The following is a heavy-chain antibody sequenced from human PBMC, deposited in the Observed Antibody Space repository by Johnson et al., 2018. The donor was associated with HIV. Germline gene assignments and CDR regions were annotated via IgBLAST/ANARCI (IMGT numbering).Heavy chain of an antibody. V-gene: IGHV3-74*02. J-gene: IGHJ3*01. CDR2: INWAGTST. CDR3: QVNSLRAEDTGVYHCARDRHGSGRPNAFDL. CDR1: GFTFSSYW. D-gene: IGHD3-10*01. Sequence: MLLVESGGGLVQPGGSLRLSCAASGFTFSSYWMHWVRQVPGKGLEWISVINWAGTSTAYADSLKGRFTISREKAKNSLKGRITISREKAKKSLYLQVNSLRAEDTGVYHCARDRHGSGRPNAFDLWGRGTKVTV.